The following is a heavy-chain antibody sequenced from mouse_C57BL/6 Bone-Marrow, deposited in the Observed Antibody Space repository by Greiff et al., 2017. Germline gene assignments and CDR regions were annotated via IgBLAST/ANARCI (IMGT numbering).Heavy chain of an antibody. D-gene: IGHD2-4*01. CDR3: AKGYDYDYAMDY. CDR2: INPNYGTT. J-gene: IGHJ4*01. V-gene: IGHV1-39*01. CDR1: GYSFTDYN. Sequence: EVQLQESGPELVKPGASVKISCKASGYSFTDYNMNWVKQSNGKSLEWIGVINPNYGTTIYNQKFKGKATLTVDQSSSTAYMQLNSLTSEDSAVYYGAKGYDYDYAMDYGGQGTSVTVSS.